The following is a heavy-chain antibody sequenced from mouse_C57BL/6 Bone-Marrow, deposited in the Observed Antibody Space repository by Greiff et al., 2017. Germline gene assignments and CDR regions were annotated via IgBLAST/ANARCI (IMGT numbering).Heavy chain of an antibody. V-gene: IGHV1-18*01. D-gene: IGHD1-1*01. Sequence: VQLKQSGPELVKPGASVKIPCKASGYTFTDYNMDWVKQSHGKSLEWIGDINPNNGGTIYNQKFKGKATLTVDKSSSTAYMELRSLTSEDTAVXYCARRYYYGSSSYAMDYWGQGTSVTVSS. CDR3: ARRYYYGSSSYAMDY. CDR1: GYTFTDYN. J-gene: IGHJ4*01. CDR2: INPNNGGT.